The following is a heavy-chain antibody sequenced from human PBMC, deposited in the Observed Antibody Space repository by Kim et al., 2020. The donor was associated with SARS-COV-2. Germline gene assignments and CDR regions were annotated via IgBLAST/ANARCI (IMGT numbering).Heavy chain of an antibody. D-gene: IGHD6-13*01. Sequence: GGSLRLSCAASGFTVSSNYMSWVRQAPGKGLEWVSVIYSGGSTYYADSVKGRFTISRHNSKNTLYLQMNSLRAEDTAVYYCARGDHSSSWYWYFDLWGRGTLGTVSS. CDR3: ARGDHSSSWYWYFDL. J-gene: IGHJ2*01. CDR1: GFTVSSNY. CDR2: IYSGGST. V-gene: IGHV3-53*04.